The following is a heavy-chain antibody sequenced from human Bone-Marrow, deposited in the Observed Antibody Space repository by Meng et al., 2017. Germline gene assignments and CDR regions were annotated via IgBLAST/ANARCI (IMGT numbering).Heavy chain of an antibody. D-gene: IGHD6-13*01. CDR3: ARAHGYSSSWYRGPYYYYGMDV. CDR2: IKHSGST. J-gene: IGHJ6*02. CDR1: GGSFSGYY. Sequence: SETLSPTCAVYGGSFSGYYWSWIRQPPGKGLEWTGEIKHSGSTNYNPSLKSRATMSVDTSKNQFSLNLSSVTATDTAVYYCARAHGYSSSWYRGPYYYYGMDVWGQGTTDTVSS. V-gene: IGHV4-34*01.